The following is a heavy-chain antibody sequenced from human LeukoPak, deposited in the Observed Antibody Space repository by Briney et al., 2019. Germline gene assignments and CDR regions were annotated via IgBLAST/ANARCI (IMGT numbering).Heavy chain of an antibody. J-gene: IGHJ4*02. D-gene: IGHD6-13*01. CDR3: VKARTAAAGTLNDY. V-gene: IGHV3-64D*06. CDR1: GFTFSSYA. CDR2: ISSNGGST. Sequence: PGGSLRLSCSASGFTFSSYAMHWVRQAPGKGLEYVSAISSNGGSTYYADSVKGRFTISRDNSKNTLYLQMSSLRAEDTAVYYCVKARTAAAGTLNDYWGQGTLVTVSS.